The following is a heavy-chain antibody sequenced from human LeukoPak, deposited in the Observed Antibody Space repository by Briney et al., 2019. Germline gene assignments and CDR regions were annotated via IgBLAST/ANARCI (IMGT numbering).Heavy chain of an antibody. Sequence: PSETLSLTCGVSGGSMGTYYWTWVRQPPGKGLEWIGYIYYRGSTNYNPSLKSRVTISEDTAKNQFSLKLTSVTAADTAVYYCARHGAIPEYWGQGSLVIVSS. CDR3: ARHGAIPEY. D-gene: IGHD2-21*01. CDR1: GGSMGTYY. CDR2: IYYRGST. J-gene: IGHJ4*02. V-gene: IGHV4-59*08.